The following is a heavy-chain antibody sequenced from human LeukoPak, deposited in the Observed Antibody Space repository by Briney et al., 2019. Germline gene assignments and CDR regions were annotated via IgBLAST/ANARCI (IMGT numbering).Heavy chain of an antibody. V-gene: IGHV1-8*01. CDR3: ARETVGAQGRFDY. CDR2: MNPNSGNT. D-gene: IGHD1-26*01. J-gene: IGHJ4*02. Sequence: ASVKVSCKASGYTFTSYDISWVRQATGQGLEWMGWMNPNSGNTGYAQKFQGRVTITADESTSTAYMELSSLRSEDTAVYYCARETVGAQGRFDYWGQGTLVTVSS. CDR1: GYTFTSYD.